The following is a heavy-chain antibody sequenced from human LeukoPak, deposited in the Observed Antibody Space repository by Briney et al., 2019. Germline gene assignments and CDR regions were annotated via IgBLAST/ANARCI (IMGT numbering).Heavy chain of an antibody. Sequence: GALRLSCAASGFTFSSYSMNWVRQAPGKGLEWVSSISSSSSYIYYADSVKGRFTISRDNAKNSLYLQMNSLRAEDTAVYYCASGGYSSGKLDYWGQGTLVTVSP. J-gene: IGHJ4*02. CDR3: ASGGYSSGKLDY. CDR2: ISSSSSYI. CDR1: GFTFSSYS. D-gene: IGHD6-19*01. V-gene: IGHV3-21*01.